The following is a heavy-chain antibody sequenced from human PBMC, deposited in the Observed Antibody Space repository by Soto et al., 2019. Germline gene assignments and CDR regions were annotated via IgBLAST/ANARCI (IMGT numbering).Heavy chain of an antibody. J-gene: IGHJ6*02. Sequence: PSETLSLTCTVSGGSISIGGYYWSCMRQHPGKGLEWIGYIYYSGSTYYNPSLKSRVTISVDTSKNQFSLKLSSVTAADTAVYYCARRRLSSSNYYYYGMDVWGQGTTVTVSS. CDR1: GGSISIGGYY. V-gene: IGHV4-31*03. D-gene: IGHD6-6*01. CDR2: IYYSGST. CDR3: ARRRLSSSNYYYYGMDV.